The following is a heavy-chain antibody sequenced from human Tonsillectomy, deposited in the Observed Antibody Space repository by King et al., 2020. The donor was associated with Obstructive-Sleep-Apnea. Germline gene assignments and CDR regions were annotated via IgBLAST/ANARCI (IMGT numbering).Heavy chain of an antibody. Sequence: VQLVESGGGLVQSGGSLRLSCAASGFTFSSYWMHWVRQAPGKGLVWVSRINNDGGSTSYADSVRGRFTISRDNSKNTVYLQMNSLRAEDTAVYYCARGPSSSHWGQGTLVTVSS. V-gene: IGHV3-74*01. CDR2: INNDGGST. CDR1: GFTFSSYW. J-gene: IGHJ4*02. CDR3: ARGPSSSH.